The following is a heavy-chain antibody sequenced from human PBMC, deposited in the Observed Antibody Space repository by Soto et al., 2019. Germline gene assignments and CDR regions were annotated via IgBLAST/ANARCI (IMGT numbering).Heavy chain of an antibody. J-gene: IGHJ4*02. CDR2: IIPILGIA. CDR3: ARDRPTTVTPGYFDY. CDR1: GGTFSSYT. V-gene: IGHV1-69*08. D-gene: IGHD4-17*01. Sequence: QVQLVQSGAEVKKPGSSVKVSCKASGGTFSSYTISWVRQAPGQGLEWMGRIIPILGIANYAQKFQGRVTITADKPASTAYMELSSLRSEDTAVYYCARDRPTTVTPGYFDYWGQGTLVTVSS.